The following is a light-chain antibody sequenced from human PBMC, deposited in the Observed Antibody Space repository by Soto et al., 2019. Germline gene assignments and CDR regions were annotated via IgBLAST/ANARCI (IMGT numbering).Light chain of an antibody. CDR2: ANT. CDR3: QSYDSSLSEGV. Sequence: QSVLTQPPSVSGAPGQRVTISCSGSSSNIGAPYDVHWYQQFPGTAPKLVIYANTKRPSGVPDRFSGSKSGTSASLAITGLQAEDEADYYCQSYDSSLSEGVFGGGTQLTVL. J-gene: IGLJ2*01. V-gene: IGLV1-40*01. CDR1: SSNIGAPYD.